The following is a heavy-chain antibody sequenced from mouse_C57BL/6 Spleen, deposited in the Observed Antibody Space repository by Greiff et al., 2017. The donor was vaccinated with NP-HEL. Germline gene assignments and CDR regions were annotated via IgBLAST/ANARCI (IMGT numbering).Heavy chain of an antibody. D-gene: IGHD1-1*01. CDR1: TSYW. CDR2: IDPSDSYT. V-gene: IGHV1-50*01. Sequence: QVQLQQPGAELVKPGASVKLSFTSYWMQWVKQRPGQGLEWIGEIDPSDSYTNYNQKFKGKATLTVDTSSSTAYMQLSSLTSEDSAVYYCARDYGSSYDAMDYWGQGTSVTVSS. J-gene: IGHJ4*01. CDR3: ARDYGSSYDAMDY.